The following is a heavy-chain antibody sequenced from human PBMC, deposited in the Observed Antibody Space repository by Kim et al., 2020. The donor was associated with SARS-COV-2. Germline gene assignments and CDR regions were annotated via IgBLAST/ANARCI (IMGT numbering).Heavy chain of an antibody. CDR3: ASFPPAMSYYNGVDV. Sequence: SETLSLTCTVSNASISSYYWTWIRQPPGKGLEYIGYIYYSGSTDYSPSLNSRVTISVDPSKNKVSLKLTSVTAADTAVYYCASFPPAMSYYNGVDVWGQGTTVTVSS. CDR2: IYYSGST. V-gene: IGHV4-59*01. J-gene: IGHJ6*02. CDR1: NASISSYY.